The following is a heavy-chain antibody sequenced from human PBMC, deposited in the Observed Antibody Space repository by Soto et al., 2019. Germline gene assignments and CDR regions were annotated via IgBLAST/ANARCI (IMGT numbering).Heavy chain of an antibody. CDR3: PRLPGYCRSSGCFATYTFDI. J-gene: IGHJ3*02. Sequence: QLQLQESGPGLVKPSETLSLTCTVSGDSISSNNYFWGWIRQPPGKGLEWIGSIDYSGTTYYNPSLQNRGTPSVATSTNQFSLKLSFVTAADTATYYCPRLPGYCRSSGCFATYTFDIWGRGTMVTCSS. CDR2: IDYSGTT. CDR1: GDSISSNNYF. D-gene: IGHD2-2*01. V-gene: IGHV4-39*01.